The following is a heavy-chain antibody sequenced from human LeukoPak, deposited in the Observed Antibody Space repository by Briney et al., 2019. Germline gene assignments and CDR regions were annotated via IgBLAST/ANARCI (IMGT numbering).Heavy chain of an antibody. CDR3: ARGEGYCSGGSCYSYWFDP. J-gene: IGHJ5*02. CDR2: IYHSGST. V-gene: IGHV4-30-2*01. D-gene: IGHD2-15*01. CDR1: GGSISSGGYS. Sequence: SQTLSLTCAVSGGSISSGGYSWSWIRQPPGKGLEWIGYIYHSGSTYYNPSLKSRVTISVDRSKNQFSLKLSSVTAADTAVYYCARGEGYCSGGSCYSYWFDPWGQGTLVTVSS.